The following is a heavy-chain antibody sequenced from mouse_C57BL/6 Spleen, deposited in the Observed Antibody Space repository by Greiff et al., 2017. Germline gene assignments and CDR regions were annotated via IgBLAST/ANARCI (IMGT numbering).Heavy chain of an antibody. Sequence: DVQLQESGPELVKPGASVKISCKASGYSFTGYYMNWVKQSPEKSLEWIGEINPSTGGTTYNQKFKAKATLTVDKSSSTAYMQLKSLTSEDSAVYYCARDSTGSYAMDYWGQGTSVTVSS. V-gene: IGHV1-42*01. CDR3: ARDSTGSYAMDY. J-gene: IGHJ4*01. D-gene: IGHD4-1*02. CDR2: INPSTGGT. CDR1: GYSFTGYY.